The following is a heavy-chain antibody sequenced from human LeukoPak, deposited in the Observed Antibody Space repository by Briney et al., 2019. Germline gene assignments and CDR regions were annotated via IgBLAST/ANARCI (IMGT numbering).Heavy chain of an antibody. D-gene: IGHD2-21*01. CDR2: IYRRGST. Sequence: SETLSLTCTVSGASISSSDSYWSWIRQPPGKGLEWIGSIYRRGSTSYNPSLKSRVTISVDTSKNQISLKLSSVTAADTAVYYCASFYQAYYFDFWGQGTLVTVSS. CDR3: ASFYQAYYFDF. CDR1: GASISSSDSY. V-gene: IGHV4-39*07. J-gene: IGHJ4*02.